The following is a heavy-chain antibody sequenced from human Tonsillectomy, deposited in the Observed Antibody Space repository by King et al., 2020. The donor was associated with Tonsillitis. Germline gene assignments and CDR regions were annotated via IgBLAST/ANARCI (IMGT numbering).Heavy chain of an antibody. V-gene: IGHV4-59*01. J-gene: IGHJ3*02. Sequence: QLQESGPGLVKPSETLSLTCTVSNGSISNYYWSWIRQPPGKGLEWIAYIYSTGTANYNPSLQSRVTLSIDTSKNQFSMKLSSVTAADTAVYYCAREHISHEAFDIWGQGTMVTVSS. CDR2: IYSTGTA. CDR3: AREHISHEAFDI. D-gene: IGHD3-3*02. CDR1: NGSISNYY.